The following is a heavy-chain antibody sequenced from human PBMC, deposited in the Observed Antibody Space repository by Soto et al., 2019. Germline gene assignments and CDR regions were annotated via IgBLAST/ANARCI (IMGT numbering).Heavy chain of an antibody. CDR2: IYYSGST. CDR1: GGSISSYY. V-gene: IGHV4-59*01. Sequence: KPSETLSLTCTVSGGSISSYYWSWIRQPPGKGLEWIGYIYYSGSTNYNPSLKSRVTISVDTSKNQFSLKLSSVTAADTAVYYCARDIGYSYGPATYYYYYGMDVWGQGTTVTVS. J-gene: IGHJ6*02. CDR3: ARDIGYSYGPATYYYYYGMDV. D-gene: IGHD5-18*01.